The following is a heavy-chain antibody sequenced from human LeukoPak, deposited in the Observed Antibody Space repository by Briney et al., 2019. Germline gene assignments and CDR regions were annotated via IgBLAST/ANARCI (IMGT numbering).Heavy chain of an antibody. CDR1: GYTFSNYA. V-gene: IGHV3-23*01. CDR2: ISGDAIYT. J-gene: IGHJ4*02. CDR3: AKNYGTSRPFYDY. Sequence: GGSLRLSCAASGYTFSNYAMTCVRQAPGKGLQWVSAISGDAIYTYYLDSVKGRFTTSRDNSKNTLFLQMNSLRADDTAVYYCAKNYGTSRPFYDYWGQGIVVTASS. D-gene: IGHD4-17*01.